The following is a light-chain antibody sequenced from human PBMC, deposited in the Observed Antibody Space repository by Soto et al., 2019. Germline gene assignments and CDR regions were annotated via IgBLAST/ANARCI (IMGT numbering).Light chain of an antibody. CDR3: SSYAGSTNFV. Sequence: QSALTQLPSASGSPGQSVTISCTGTSSDVGGYNYVSWYQQHPGKAPRLMIYDVIKRPSGVPDRFSGSKSGNTASLTVSGLQAEDEADYYCSSYAGSTNFVVGPGTKLTVL. J-gene: IGLJ1*01. CDR1: SSDVGGYNY. V-gene: IGLV2-8*01. CDR2: DVI.